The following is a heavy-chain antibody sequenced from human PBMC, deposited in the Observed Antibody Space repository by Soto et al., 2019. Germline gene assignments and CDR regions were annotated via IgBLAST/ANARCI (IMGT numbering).Heavy chain of an antibody. CDR3: AKARTRYSSSSFDY. CDR2: LNGRGGST. J-gene: IGHJ4*02. CDR1: GFTFSNYA. Sequence: GGSLRLSCAASGFTFSNYAMTWVRQAPGKGLEWVPGLNGRGGSTSSADSVNGRFAISRDNSKNTLYLQMHSLRAEDTAVYYCAKARTRYSSSSFDYWGQGTLVTVSS. V-gene: IGHV3-23*01. D-gene: IGHD6-6*01.